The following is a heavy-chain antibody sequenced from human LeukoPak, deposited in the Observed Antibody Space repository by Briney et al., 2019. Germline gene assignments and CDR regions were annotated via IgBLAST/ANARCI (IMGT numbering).Heavy chain of an antibody. D-gene: IGHD3-3*01. CDR3: ARRGTYTIFGVVIPYYFDY. Sequence: SETLSLTCAVYGGSFSGYYWSWLRQPPGKGLEWIGEINHSGSTNYNASLKSRVTISVDTSKNQFSLKLSSVTAADTAVYYCARRGTYTIFGVVIPYYFDYWGQGTLVTVSS. CDR1: GGSFSGYY. CDR2: INHSGST. J-gene: IGHJ4*02. V-gene: IGHV4-34*01.